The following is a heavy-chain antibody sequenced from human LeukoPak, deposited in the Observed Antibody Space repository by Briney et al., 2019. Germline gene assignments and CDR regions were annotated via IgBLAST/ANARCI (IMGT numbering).Heavy chain of an antibody. J-gene: IGHJ4*02. CDR3: AKAGITMIVVWYFDY. D-gene: IGHD3-22*01. Sequence: GGSLRLSRAASGFTFNSYAMSWVRQAPGKGLEWVSAISGSGGSTYYADSVKGRFTISRDNSKNTLYLQMNSLRAEDTAVYYCAKAGITMIVVWYFDYWGQGTLVTVSS. CDR2: ISGSGGST. V-gene: IGHV3-23*01. CDR1: GFTFNSYA.